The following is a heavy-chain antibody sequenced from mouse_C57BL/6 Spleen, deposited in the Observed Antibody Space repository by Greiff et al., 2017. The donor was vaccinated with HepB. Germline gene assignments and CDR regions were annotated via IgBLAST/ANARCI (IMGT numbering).Heavy chain of an antibody. CDR2: ISSGGDYI. D-gene: IGHD2-3*01. CDR1: GFAFSSYA. CDR3: TRDGGYYAMDY. J-gene: IGHJ4*01. V-gene: IGHV5-9-1*02. Sequence: EVHLVESGEGLVKPGGSLKLSCAASGFAFSSYAMSWVRQTPEKRLEWVAYISSGGDYIYYADTVKGRFTIPRDNARNTLYLQLSSLKSEDTAMYYCTRDGGYYAMDYWGQGTSVTVSS.